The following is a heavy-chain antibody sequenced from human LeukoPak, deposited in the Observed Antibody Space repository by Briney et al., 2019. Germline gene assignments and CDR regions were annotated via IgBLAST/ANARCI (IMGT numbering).Heavy chain of an antibody. J-gene: IGHJ4*02. D-gene: IGHD3-16*01. V-gene: IGHV3-74*01. Sequence: PGGSLRLSCAASGFAFSSYIMTWVRQAPGKGLEWVSRISSDGSITSYADSVKGRFTISRDNAKNTLYLQMNSLRAEDTAVYYCARGTYVFDYWGQGTLVTVSS. CDR2: ISSDGSIT. CDR3: ARGTYVFDY. CDR1: GFAFSSYI.